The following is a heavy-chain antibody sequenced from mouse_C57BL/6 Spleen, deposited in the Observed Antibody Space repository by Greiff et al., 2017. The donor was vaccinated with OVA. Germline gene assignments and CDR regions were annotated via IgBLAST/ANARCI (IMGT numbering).Heavy chain of an antibody. CDR2: IYPGSGST. Sequence: VQLQQPGAELVKPGASVKMSCKASGYTFTSYWITWVKQRPGQGLEWIGDIYPGSGSTNYNEKFKSKATLTVDTSSSTTYMQLSSLTSEDSAVYYCARGGNYDAMDYWGQGTSVTVSS. CDR3: ARGGNYDAMDY. J-gene: IGHJ4*01. D-gene: IGHD2-1*01. V-gene: IGHV1-55*01. CDR1: GYTFTSYW.